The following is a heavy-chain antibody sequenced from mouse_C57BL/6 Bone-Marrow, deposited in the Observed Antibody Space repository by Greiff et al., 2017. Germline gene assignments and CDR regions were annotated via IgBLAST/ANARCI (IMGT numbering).Heavy chain of an antibody. Sequence: VKLMESGPGLVAPSQSLSITCTVSGFSLTSYGVHWVRQPPGKGLEWLVVIWSDGSTTYNSALKSRLSISKDNSKSQVFLKMNSLQTDDTAMYYCARHEDYHDWVWFAYWGQGTLVTVSA. J-gene: IGHJ3*01. CDR1: GFSLTSYG. CDR2: IWSDGST. CDR3: ARHEDYHDWVWFAY. V-gene: IGHV2-6-1*01. D-gene: IGHD2-4*01.